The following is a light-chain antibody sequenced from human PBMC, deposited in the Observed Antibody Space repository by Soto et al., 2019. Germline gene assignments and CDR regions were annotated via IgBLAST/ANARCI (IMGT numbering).Light chain of an antibody. Sequence: EIAMTHSPATLSVSPGEIGTLSCRASQSVSSNLAWYQQKPGQAPRLLIYAASARATGIPARFTGSGSGTEFILTITSLQSEDSAVYYCQEYNTWPWTFGQGTKVDIK. CDR1: QSVSSN. V-gene: IGKV3-15*01. J-gene: IGKJ1*01. CDR3: QEYNTWPWT. CDR2: AAS.